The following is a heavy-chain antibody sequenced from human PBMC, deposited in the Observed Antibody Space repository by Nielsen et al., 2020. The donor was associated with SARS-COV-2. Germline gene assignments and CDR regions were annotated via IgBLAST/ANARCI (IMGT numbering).Heavy chain of an antibody. J-gene: IGHJ3*02. CDR3: VKNGAEAYYDILTGYYDPPVGAFDI. CDR2: ISSNGGST. D-gene: IGHD3-9*01. Sequence: VRQAPGKGLEYVSAISSNGGSTYYADSVKGRFTISRDNSKNTLYLQMSSLRAEDTAVYYCVKNGAEAYYDILTGYYDPPVGAFDIWGQGTMVTVSS. V-gene: IGHV3-64D*06.